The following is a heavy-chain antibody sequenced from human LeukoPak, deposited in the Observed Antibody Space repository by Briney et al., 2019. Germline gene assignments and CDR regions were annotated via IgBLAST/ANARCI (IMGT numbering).Heavy chain of an antibody. D-gene: IGHD3-22*01. CDR3: ARRGYDSSGYYVEYFQH. CDR2: IYYSGST. J-gene: IGHJ1*01. CDR1: GGSISSSSYY. V-gene: IGHV4-39*01. Sequence: KPSETLSLTCTVSGGSISSSSYYWGWIRQPPGKGLEWIGSIYYSGSTYYNPSLKSRVTISVDTSKNQFSLKLSSVTAADTAVYYCARRGYDSSGYYVEYFQHWGQGTLVTVSS.